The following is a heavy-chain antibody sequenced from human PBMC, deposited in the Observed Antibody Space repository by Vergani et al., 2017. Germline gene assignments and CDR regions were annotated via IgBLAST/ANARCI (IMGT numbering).Heavy chain of an antibody. D-gene: IGHD4-11*01. CDR3: AHRDIFDDNYEYVDY. CDR2: IDGNDNK. Sequence: QVTLRESGPALVKPTETLTLTCTFSGFSIITSEMCVSWIRQPPGKALEWLALIDGNDNKYFNTSLKTRLTISKDTSKNQVVLTVTNMDPVDTASYYCAHRDIFDDNYEYVDYWGPGTLVTVSS. J-gene: IGHJ4*02. V-gene: IGHV2-70*01. CDR1: GFSIITSEMC.